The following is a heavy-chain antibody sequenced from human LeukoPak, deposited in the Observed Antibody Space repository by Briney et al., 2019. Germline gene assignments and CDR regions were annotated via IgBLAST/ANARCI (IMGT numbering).Heavy chain of an antibody. V-gene: IGHV3-33*01. CDR3: ATTASRGPQNAEYFQY. Sequence: PGRSLRLSCAASVFPLSIYGMHGVRESPGKGLEGVAVLWYDRSNKNCSIPVKGRFTISINNSKNTLYLQMNSLRAEDTAEYYCATTASRGPQNAEYFQYWGQGTLVTVSS. J-gene: IGHJ1*01. CDR2: LWYDRSNK. CDR1: VFPLSIYG.